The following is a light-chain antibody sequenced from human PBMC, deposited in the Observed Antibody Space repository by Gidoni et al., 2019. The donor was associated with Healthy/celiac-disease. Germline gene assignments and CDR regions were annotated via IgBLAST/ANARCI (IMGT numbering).Light chain of an antibody. Sequence: DIQLTQSPSFLSASVGDRVTITCRASQGIISYLAWYQQKPGKAPKLLIYAASTLQSGVPSRFSGSGSGTEFTLTISSLQPEDFATYYCQQLNSYLSITFGQGTRLEIK. CDR3: QQLNSYLSIT. V-gene: IGKV1-9*01. CDR1: QGIISY. J-gene: IGKJ5*01. CDR2: AAS.